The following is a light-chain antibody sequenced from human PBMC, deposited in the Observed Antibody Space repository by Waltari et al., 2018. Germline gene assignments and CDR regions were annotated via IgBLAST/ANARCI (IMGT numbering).Light chain of an antibody. CDR2: LNS. CDR3: QSYDITLTASV. J-gene: IGLJ2*01. V-gene: IGLV1-40*01. Sequence: YQQFPGTAPKLPMYLNSIRPSGVPDRFSGSKSGTSASLAITGLQAEDEADYYCQSYDITLTASVFGGGTKLTVL.